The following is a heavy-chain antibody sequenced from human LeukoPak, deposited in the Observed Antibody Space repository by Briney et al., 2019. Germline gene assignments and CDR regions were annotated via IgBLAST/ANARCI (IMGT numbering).Heavy chain of an antibody. CDR1: GFTFSRYG. V-gene: IGHV3-11*01. Sequence: GGTLRLSCAASGFTFSRYGMSWIRQAPGKGLEWVSYISSSGSTIYYADSVKGRFTISRDNAKNSLYLQMNSLRAEDTAVYYCASPLAAAGTLRGLWGQGTLVTVSS. CDR2: ISSSGSTI. CDR3: ASPLAAAGTLRGL. D-gene: IGHD6-13*01. J-gene: IGHJ4*02.